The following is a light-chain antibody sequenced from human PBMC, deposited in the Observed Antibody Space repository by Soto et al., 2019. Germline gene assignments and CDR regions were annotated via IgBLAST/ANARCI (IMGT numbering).Light chain of an antibody. J-gene: IGKJ5*01. CDR2: RAS. CDR1: QNIYSN. CDR3: LQYHNLWA. Sequence: LVITQSPATQSVSPGERATLSCRASQNIYSNVAWYQQRPGQAPRLLIYRASTRATGIPARFSGSGSGTEFTLTISSLQSEDFTVYSCLQYHNLWAFGQGTRLEIK. V-gene: IGKV3-15*01.